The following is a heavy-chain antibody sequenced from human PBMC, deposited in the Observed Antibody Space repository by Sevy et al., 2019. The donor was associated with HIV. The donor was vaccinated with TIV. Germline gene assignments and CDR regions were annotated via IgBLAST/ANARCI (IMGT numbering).Heavy chain of an antibody. CDR3: ARARYELSTGFSAFDI. CDR1: GGSIYSGGDY. D-gene: IGHD3-9*01. Sequence: SETLSLTCTVSGGSIYSGGDYWTWIRQLPGKGLEWIGYIYYSGTTYYNPSLNSRVVISMDTAQNKFSLRLTSVTVADTAVFYCARARYELSTGFSAFDIWGLGTMVTVSS. V-gene: IGHV4-31*03. CDR2: IYYSGTT. J-gene: IGHJ3*02.